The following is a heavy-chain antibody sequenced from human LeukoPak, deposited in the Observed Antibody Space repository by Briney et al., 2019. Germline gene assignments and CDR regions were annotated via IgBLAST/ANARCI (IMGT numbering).Heavy chain of an antibody. CDR2: IHPNSGGT. J-gene: IGHJ6*02. Sequence: ASVKVSFKASGYTLTGYYMHWVRQAPGQGLEWMGWIHPNSGGTNYAQKFQGRVTMTRDTSISTAYMELSRLRSDDTAVYYCARDSGDSGLYYYYGMTSGAKGPQSPSP. CDR3: ARDSGDSGLYYYYGMTS. D-gene: IGHD1-26*01. V-gene: IGHV1-2*02. CDR1: GYTLTGYY.